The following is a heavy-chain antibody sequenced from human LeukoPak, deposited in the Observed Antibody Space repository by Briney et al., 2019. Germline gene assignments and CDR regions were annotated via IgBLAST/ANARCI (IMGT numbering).Heavy chain of an antibody. V-gene: IGHV4-34*08. CDR2: INHSGST. D-gene: IGHD2/OR15-2a*01. CDR1: GGTLIGYD. J-gene: IGHJ5*02. Sequence: SETLSLTCAVYGGTLIGYDWGWIRQPPGKGLEWIGEINHSGSTNYSPSLKSRVTISIDTSRNQFSLKVNPVTAADTAVYYCAMVLYHSGRPGPWGQGTLVTVSP. CDR3: AMVLYHSGRPGP.